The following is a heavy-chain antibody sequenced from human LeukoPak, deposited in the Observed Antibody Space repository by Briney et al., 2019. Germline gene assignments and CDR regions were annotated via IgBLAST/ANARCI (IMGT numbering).Heavy chain of an antibody. CDR2: IYYTGST. V-gene: IGHV4-31*03. Sequence: PSETLSLTCTVSGGSISSGNYYWTWIRQLPGRGLEWIGYIYYTGSTYYNPSLKSRISISADTSNNQFSLRLTSVTAADTAVYFCVRETPVTDNWFDPWGQGTLVIVSS. CDR3: VRETPVTDNWFDP. CDR1: GGSISSGNYY. J-gene: IGHJ5*02. D-gene: IGHD2-21*02.